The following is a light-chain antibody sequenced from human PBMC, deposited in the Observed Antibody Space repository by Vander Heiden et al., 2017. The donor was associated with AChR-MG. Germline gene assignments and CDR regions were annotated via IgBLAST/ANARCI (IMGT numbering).Light chain of an antibody. CDR2: AAS. V-gene: IGKV1-39*01. Sequence: DIQMTQSPSSLSASVGDRVTITCGASQSISSDLNWYQQKPGKAPNLLIFAASSLQSGVPTRFSGSGYGTDFTLTISSLQPEDFATYYCQQSNSFPRTFGPGTKVDSK. J-gene: IGKJ3*01. CDR1: QSISSD. CDR3: QQSNSFPRT.